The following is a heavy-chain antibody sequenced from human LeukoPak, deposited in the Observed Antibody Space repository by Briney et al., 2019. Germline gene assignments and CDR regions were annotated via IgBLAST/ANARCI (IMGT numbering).Heavy chain of an antibody. D-gene: IGHD4-17*01. CDR1: GFIFSSFG. J-gene: IGHJ5*02. CDR3: AKDRGDYTNWFDP. CDR2: IRYDGSNK. Sequence: GGSLRLSCAASGFIFSSFGMHWVRQAPGKGLEWVAFIRYDGSNKYYADSVKGRFTISRDNSKNTLYLQMNSPRAEDTAIYYCAKDRGDYTNWFDPWGQGTLVTVSS. V-gene: IGHV3-30*02.